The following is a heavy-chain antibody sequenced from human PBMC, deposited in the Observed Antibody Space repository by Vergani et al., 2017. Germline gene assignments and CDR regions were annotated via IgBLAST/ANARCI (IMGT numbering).Heavy chain of an antibody. CDR2: IIPILGIA. CDR3: ARVGAMTHRFDY. V-gene: IGHV1-69*02. D-gene: IGHD2-21*02. J-gene: IGHJ4*02. CDR1: GGTFSSYT. Sequence: QVQLVQSGAEVKKPGSSVKVSCKASGGTFSSYTISWVRQAPGQGLEWMGRIIPILGIANYAQKFQGRVTITADKSTSTAYMELSSLRSEDTAVYYCARVGAMTHRFDYWGQGTLVTVSS.